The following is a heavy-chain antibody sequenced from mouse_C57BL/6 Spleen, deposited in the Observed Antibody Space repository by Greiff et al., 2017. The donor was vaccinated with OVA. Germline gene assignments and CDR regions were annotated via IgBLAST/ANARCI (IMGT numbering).Heavy chain of an antibody. J-gene: IGHJ3*01. CDR1: GYTFTGYW. CDR3: ARKGVYVGYYHY. D-gene: IGHD2-3*01. V-gene: IGHV1-9*01. Sequence: VQLQQSGAELMKPGASVKLSCKATGYTFTGYWIEWVKQRPGHGLEWIGEILPGSGSTNYNEKFKGKATFTADKSSNTAYMQLSSLPTEDSAIYYCARKGVYVGYYHYWGQGTLVTVSA. CDR2: ILPGSGST.